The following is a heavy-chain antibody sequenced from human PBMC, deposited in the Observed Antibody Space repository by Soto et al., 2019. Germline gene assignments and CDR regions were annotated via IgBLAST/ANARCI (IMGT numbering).Heavy chain of an antibody. J-gene: IGHJ4*02. D-gene: IGHD3-10*01. Sequence: EVQLVESGGGLVQPGRSLRLSCAASGFTFDDYAMHWVRQAPGKGLEWVSGISWNSGSIGYADSVKGRFTISRDNAKNSLYLQMNSLRAEDTALYYCAKDRSPTTLSYFDYWGQGTLVTVSS. CDR2: ISWNSGSI. V-gene: IGHV3-9*01. CDR1: GFTFDDYA. CDR3: AKDRSPTTLSYFDY.